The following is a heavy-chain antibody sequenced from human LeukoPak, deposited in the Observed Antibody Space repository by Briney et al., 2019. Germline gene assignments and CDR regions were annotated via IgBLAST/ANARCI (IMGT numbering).Heavy chain of an antibody. CDR2: IYYSGST. D-gene: IGHD2-15*01. Sequence: SETLSLTCTVSGGSISSSSYYWGWIRQPPGKGLEWIGSIYYSGSTYYNPSLKSRVTISVDTSKNQFSLKLSSVAAADTAVYYCARARVGCSGGSCYITAARNWFDPWGQGTLVTVSS. CDR3: ARARVGCSGGSCYITAARNWFDP. CDR1: GGSISSSSYY. J-gene: IGHJ5*02. V-gene: IGHV4-39*01.